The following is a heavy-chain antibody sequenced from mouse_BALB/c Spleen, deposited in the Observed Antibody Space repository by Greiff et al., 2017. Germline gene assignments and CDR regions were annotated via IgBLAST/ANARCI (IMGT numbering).Heavy chain of an antibody. V-gene: IGHV3-8*02. CDR2: ISYSGST. D-gene: IGHD2-10*01. J-gene: IGHJ4*01. CDR1: GDSITSGY. Sequence: EVQLQESGPSLVKPSQTLSLTCSVTGDSITSGYWNWIRKFPGNKLEYMGYISYSGSTYYNPSLKSRISITRDTSKNQYYLQLNSVTTEDTATYYCATPAYYGNYEFFYYAMDYWGQGTSVTVSS. CDR3: ATPAYYGNYEFFYYAMDY.